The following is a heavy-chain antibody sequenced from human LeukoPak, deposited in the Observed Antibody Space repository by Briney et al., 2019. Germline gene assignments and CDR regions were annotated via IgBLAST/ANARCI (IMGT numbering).Heavy chain of an antibody. CDR1: GGSLSDYY. J-gene: IGHJ4*02. CDR2: TIDTRGT. Sequence: RPSETLSLTCAVYGGSLSDYYLSWVRQPPGKGLEWIGETIDTRGTFYNPSLESRVSISVDTSKNQFSLRLTSLTAADTAIYYSARGTAGPRLASWGQGTLVTVSS. CDR3: ARGTAGPRLAS. D-gene: IGHD2-21*02. V-gene: IGHV4-34*01.